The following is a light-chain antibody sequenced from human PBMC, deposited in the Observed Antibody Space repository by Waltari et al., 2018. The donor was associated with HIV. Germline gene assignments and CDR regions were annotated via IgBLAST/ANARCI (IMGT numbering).Light chain of an antibody. CDR3: VAWDDSLSGYV. CDR1: SSNVGSKP. Sequence: QSVLTQPPSASGTLGQSVTISCPESSSNVGSKPVYWFQQVSGTAPKLLIYRDYQRRSGIPDRFSGSKSGASASLTISGLRSEDEADYYCVAWDDSLSGYVFGTGTKVSVL. J-gene: IGLJ1*01. CDR2: RDY. V-gene: IGLV1-47*01.